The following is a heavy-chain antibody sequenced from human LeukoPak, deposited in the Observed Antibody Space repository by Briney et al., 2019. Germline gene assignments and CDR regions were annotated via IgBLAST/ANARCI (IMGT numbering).Heavy chain of an antibody. J-gene: IGHJ4*02. CDR3: ARGPAIAVAGTTYFDY. D-gene: IGHD6-19*01. V-gene: IGHV1-2*02. CDR1: GYTFTGYY. Sequence: ASVKVSCKASGYTFTGYYMHWVRQAPGQGLEWMGWINPNSGGTNYAQKFQGRVTMTRDTSISTAYMELSRLRSDDTAVYYCARGPAIAVAGTTYFDYWGQGTLVTVSS. CDR2: INPNSGGT.